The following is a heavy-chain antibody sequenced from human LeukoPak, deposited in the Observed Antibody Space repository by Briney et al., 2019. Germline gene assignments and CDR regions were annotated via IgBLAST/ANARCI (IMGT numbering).Heavy chain of an antibody. J-gene: IGHJ4*02. D-gene: IGHD3-10*01. CDR1: GFTFSAYA. CDR2: IGSDNKP. CDR3: ARVSGMWFGELRFDY. Sequence: PGGSLRLSCEASGFTFSAYAMTWVRQAPGKGLEWVSSIGSDNKPHYSESVKGRFAISRDNSKNILFLHLNSLRAEDTAVYYCARVSGMWFGELRFDYWGQGTLVTVSS. V-gene: IGHV3-23*05.